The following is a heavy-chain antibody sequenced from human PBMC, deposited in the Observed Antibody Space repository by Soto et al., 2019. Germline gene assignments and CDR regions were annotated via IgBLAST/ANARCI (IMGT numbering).Heavy chain of an antibody. CDR1: GGSISSSNW. CDR2: IYHSGST. V-gene: IGHV4-4*02. Sequence: PSETLSLTCAVSGGSISSSNWWSWVRQPPGKGLEWIGEIYHSGSTNYNPSLKSRVTISVDKSKNQFSLKLSSVTAADTAVYYCARDDRRYCSGGSCYSGLGSAFDIWGQATMSPVSS. CDR3: ARDDRRYCSGGSCYSGLGSAFDI. D-gene: IGHD2-15*01. J-gene: IGHJ3*02.